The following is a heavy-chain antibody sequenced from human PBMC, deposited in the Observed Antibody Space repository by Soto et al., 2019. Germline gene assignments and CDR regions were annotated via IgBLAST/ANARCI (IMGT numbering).Heavy chain of an antibody. Sequence: QVQLVESGGGVVQPGRSLRLSCTASGFTLSDYGMHWVRQAPGKGLEWVAVIWHDGGAKYYAESVTGRITISRDNSKNTVHLQIDSVGAEDTALYYCARDPGRDSPIDYWGQGTLVTVSS. CDR3: ARDPGRDSPIDY. CDR2: IWHDGGAK. CDR1: GFTLSDYG. V-gene: IGHV3-33*01. D-gene: IGHD3-22*01. J-gene: IGHJ4*02.